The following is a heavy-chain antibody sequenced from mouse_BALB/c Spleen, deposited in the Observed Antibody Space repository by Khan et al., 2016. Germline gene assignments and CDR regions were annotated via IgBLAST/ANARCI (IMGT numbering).Heavy chain of an antibody. CDR3: ARVGYYGYLVN. J-gene: IGHJ3*01. Sequence: EVKLEVSGGGLVQPGGSLKLSCAASGFDFSRYWMSWVRQAPGKGLEWIGEINPDSSTINYTPSLKDKFIISRDNAKNTLYLQMRKVRSEDTVLYYCARVGYYGYLVNWGQGTLVTVSA. V-gene: IGHV4-1*02. CDR1: GFDFSRYW. CDR2: INPDSSTI. D-gene: IGHD1-1*01.